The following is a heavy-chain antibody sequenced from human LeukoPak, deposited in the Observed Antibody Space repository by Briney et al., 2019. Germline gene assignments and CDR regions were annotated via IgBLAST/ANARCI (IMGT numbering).Heavy chain of an antibody. CDR3: AKGRGSGYYTPSAY. J-gene: IGHJ4*02. CDR2: ISDSGGST. Sequence: PGGSLRLSCAASGFTFSSYAMSWVRQAPGKGLEWVSVISDSGGSTYYADSVKGRFTISRDNSKNTLHLQMNSLRAEDTAVYYCAKGRGSGYYTPSAYWSQGTVVTVSS. D-gene: IGHD3-22*01. V-gene: IGHV3-23*01. CDR1: GFTFSSYA.